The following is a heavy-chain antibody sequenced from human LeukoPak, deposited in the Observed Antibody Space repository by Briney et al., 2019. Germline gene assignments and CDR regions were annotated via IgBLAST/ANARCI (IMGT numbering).Heavy chain of an antibody. V-gene: IGHV4-59*01. D-gene: IGHD5-18*01. J-gene: IGHJ4*02. CDR1: GGSISSYY. Sequence: SETLSLTCTVSGGSISSYYWSWIRQPPGKGLEWIGYIYYSGSTNYNPSLKSRVTISVDTPKNQFSLKLSSVTAADTAVYYCASYLRGYSYGYFDYWGQGTLVTVSS. CDR3: ASYLRGYSYGYFDY. CDR2: IYYSGST.